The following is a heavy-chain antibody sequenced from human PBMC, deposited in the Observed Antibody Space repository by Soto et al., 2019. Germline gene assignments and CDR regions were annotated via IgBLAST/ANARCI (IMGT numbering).Heavy chain of an antibody. CDR2: IYYSGST. CDR1: GGSISSSSYY. V-gene: IGHV4-39*01. J-gene: IGHJ6*03. Sequence: SETLSLTCTVSGGSISSSSYYWGWIRQPPGKGLEWIGSIYYSGSTYYNPSLKSRVTISVDTSKNQFSLKLSSVTAADTAVYYCAGSVESNGDYYYYYYMDVWGKGTTVTVSS. CDR3: AGSVESNGDYYYYYYMDV.